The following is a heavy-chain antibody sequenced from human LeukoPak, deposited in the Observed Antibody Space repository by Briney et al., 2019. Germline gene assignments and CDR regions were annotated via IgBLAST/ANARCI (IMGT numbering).Heavy chain of an antibody. Sequence: SQTLSLTCTVSGASIRSGDYYWSWIRQPPGKGLEWIGYIYDSGSTYYNPSLKSRITISVDTSENRFSLKLSSVTATDTAVYYCARDCSGGSCYGAFGIWGQGTMVTVSS. J-gene: IGHJ3*02. CDR2: IYDSGST. V-gene: IGHV4-30-4*01. D-gene: IGHD2-15*01. CDR1: GASIRSGDYY. CDR3: ARDCSGGSCYGAFGI.